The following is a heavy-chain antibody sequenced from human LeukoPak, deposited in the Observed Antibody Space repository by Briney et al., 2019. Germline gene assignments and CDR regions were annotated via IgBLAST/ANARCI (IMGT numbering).Heavy chain of an antibody. D-gene: IGHD3-3*01. CDR2: IIPIFGTA. J-gene: IGHJ5*02. CDR1: GGTFSSYA. CDR3: ARDPNYDFWSGYPIRGNWFGP. Sequence: SVKVSCKASGGTFSSYAISWVRQAPGQGLEWMGGIIPIFGTANYAQKFQGRVTITADESTSTAYMELSSLRSEDTAVYYCARDPNYDFWSGYPIRGNWFGPWGQGTLVTVSS. V-gene: IGHV1-69*01.